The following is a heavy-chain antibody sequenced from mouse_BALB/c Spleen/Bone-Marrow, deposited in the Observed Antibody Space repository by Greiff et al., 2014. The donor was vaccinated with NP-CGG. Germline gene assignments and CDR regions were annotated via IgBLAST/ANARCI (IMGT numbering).Heavy chain of an antibody. V-gene: IGHV1-9*01. CDR3: ARGGYYGSSYEDYAMDY. CDR1: GYTFSSYW. J-gene: IGHJ4*01. CDR2: ILPGSGST. D-gene: IGHD1-1*01. Sequence: VQLQQSGAELMKPGASVKISCKATGYTFSSYWIEWVKQRPGHGLEWIGEILPGSGSTNYNEKFKGKATFTADTSSNTAYMQLSSLTSEDSAVYHCARGGYYGSSYEDYAMDYWGQGTSVTVSS.